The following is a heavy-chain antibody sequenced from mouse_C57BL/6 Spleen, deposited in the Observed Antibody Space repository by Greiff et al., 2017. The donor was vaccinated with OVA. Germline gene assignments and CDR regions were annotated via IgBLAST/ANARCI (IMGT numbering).Heavy chain of an antibody. CDR2: INPNNGGT. CDR1: GYTFTDYY. Sequence: EVQLQQSGPELVKPGASVKISCKASGYTFTDYYMNWVKQSHGKSLEWIGDINPNNGGTSYNQKFKGKATLTVDKSSSTAYMELRSLTSEDSAVYYCARPRSNYWFAYWGQGTLVTVSA. J-gene: IGHJ3*01. D-gene: IGHD1-3*01. V-gene: IGHV1-26*01. CDR3: ARPRSNYWFAY.